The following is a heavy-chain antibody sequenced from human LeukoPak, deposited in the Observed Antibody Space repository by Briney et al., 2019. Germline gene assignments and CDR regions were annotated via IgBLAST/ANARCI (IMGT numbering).Heavy chain of an antibody. CDR2: ICCRGST. D-gene: IGHD2-21*02. V-gene: IGHV4-59*13. CDR1: GGSMSRYY. Sequence: SETLSLTCTVWGGSMSRYYGRWIRQPRGKGREGIEYICCRGSTKYSPSLKRRVTISVDTSKNQFSLKLSSVTAADTAVYYCARVYCGGDCYSAPVAFDIWGQGTMVTVSS. CDR3: ARVYCGGDCYSAPVAFDI. J-gene: IGHJ3*02.